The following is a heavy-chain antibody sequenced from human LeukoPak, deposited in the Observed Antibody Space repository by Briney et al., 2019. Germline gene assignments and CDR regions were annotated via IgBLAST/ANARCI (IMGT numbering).Heavy chain of an antibody. Sequence: PSGTLSLTCAVSGDSISSSNWWSWVRPPPGKGLEWIGVIYHSGSTNYNPSLRSRVTISVDKSKNQFSRKLSFVTGANTAVYYCARFGSGWYGFDYWGQGTLVSVSS. CDR3: ARFGSGWYGFDY. J-gene: IGHJ4*02. D-gene: IGHD6-19*01. CDR1: GDSISSSNW. CDR2: IYHSGST. V-gene: IGHV4-4*02.